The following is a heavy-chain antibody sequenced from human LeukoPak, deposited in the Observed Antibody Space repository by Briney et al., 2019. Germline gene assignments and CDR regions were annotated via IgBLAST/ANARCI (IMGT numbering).Heavy chain of an antibody. Sequence: AGGSLRLSCVDSAFSVGSNFMSWVRQAPGKGLEWVSVIYTGGSTYSADSVKGRFTISRDYSENTVYLQMNSLRVEDTAVYYCANNHGSGSYYTRASTVFDYWGQGTLVTVSS. CDR2: IYTGGST. CDR1: AFSVGSNF. D-gene: IGHD3-10*01. CDR3: ANNHGSGSYYTRASTVFDY. J-gene: IGHJ4*02. V-gene: IGHV3-66*01.